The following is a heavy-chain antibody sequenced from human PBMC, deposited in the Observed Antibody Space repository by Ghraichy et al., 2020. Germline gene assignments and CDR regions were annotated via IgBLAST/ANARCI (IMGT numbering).Heavy chain of an antibody. CDR2: IYYSGST. D-gene: IGHD3-22*01. V-gene: IGHV4-30-4*01. J-gene: IGHJ3*02. Sequence: SETLSLTCTVSGGSISSGDYYWSWIRQPPGKGLEWIGYIYYSGSTYYNPSLKSRVTISVDTSKNQFSLKLSSVTAADTAVYYCARAYDSSGDHAFDIWGQGTMVTVSS. CDR3: ARAYDSSGDHAFDI. CDR1: GGSISSGDYY.